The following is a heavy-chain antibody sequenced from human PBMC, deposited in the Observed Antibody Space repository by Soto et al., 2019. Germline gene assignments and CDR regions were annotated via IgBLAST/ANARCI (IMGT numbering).Heavy chain of an antibody. CDR3: ARAIVVVPAAHSYYDFWSGQYKGYYYMDV. CDR2: INHRGST. V-gene: IGHV4-34*01. D-gene: IGHD3-3*01. Sequence: YLRRIIHPQRKGLEWIGEINHRGSTNYNPSRKSRVTISVDTSKNHFSLKLSSVTAADTAVYYCARAIVVVPAAHSYYDFWSGQYKGYYYMDVWGKGTTVTVSS. CDR1: Y. J-gene: IGHJ6*03.